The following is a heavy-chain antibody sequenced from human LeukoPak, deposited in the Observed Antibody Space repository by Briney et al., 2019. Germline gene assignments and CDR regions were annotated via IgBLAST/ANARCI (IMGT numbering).Heavy chain of an antibody. CDR1: GFTFSSYG. V-gene: IGHV3-30*18. J-gene: IGHJ3*02. D-gene: IGHD6-13*01. Sequence: PGGSLRLSCAASGFTFSSYGMHWVRQAPGKGLEWVAVIFYGGSDEYYADSVKGRFTISRDNFKNTLHLQMNSLRLEDTGTCYCAKESALAATDTRDVFDIWGRGTMVTVSS. CDR2: IFYGGSDE. CDR3: AKESALAATDTRDVFDI.